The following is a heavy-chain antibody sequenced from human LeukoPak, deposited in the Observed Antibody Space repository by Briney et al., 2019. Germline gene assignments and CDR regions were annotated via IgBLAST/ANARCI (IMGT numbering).Heavy chain of an antibody. D-gene: IGHD6-13*01. Sequence: SETLSLTCTASGGSISSYYWSWIRQPPGKGLEWIGYIYYSGSTNYNPSLKSRVTISVDTSKNQFSLKLSSVTAADTAVYYCARIAAAGYYYYYYYMDVWGKGTTVTVSS. CDR2: IYYSGST. V-gene: IGHV4-59*01. J-gene: IGHJ6*03. CDR3: ARIAAAGYYYYYYYMDV. CDR1: GGSISSYY.